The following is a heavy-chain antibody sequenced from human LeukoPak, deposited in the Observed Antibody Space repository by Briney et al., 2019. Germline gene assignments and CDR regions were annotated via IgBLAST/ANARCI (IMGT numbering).Heavy chain of an antibody. CDR3: ASYYDILTGYQDY. V-gene: IGHV4-31*03. Sequence: SETLSLTCTVSGGSISSGGYYWSWIRQHPGKGLEWIGYIYYSGSTYYNPSLKSRVTISVDTSKNQFSLKLSSVTAADTAVYYCASYYDILTGYQDYWGQGTLVTAPS. D-gene: IGHD3-9*01. J-gene: IGHJ4*02. CDR2: IYYSGST. CDR1: GGSISSGGYY.